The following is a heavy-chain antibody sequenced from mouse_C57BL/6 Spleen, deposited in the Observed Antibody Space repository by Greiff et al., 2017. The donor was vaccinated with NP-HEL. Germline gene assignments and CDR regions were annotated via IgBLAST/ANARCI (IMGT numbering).Heavy chain of an antibody. D-gene: IGHD2-4*01. CDR3: ARGNDYGVGAMDY. CDR1: GYTFTSYW. J-gene: IGHJ4*01. CDR2: IYPGSGST. Sequence: QVQLQQPGAELVKPGASVKMSCKASGYTFTSYWITWVKQRPGQGLEWIGDIYPGSGSTNYNEKFKSKATLTVDTTSSTAYMQLSSLTSEDSAVYYCARGNDYGVGAMDYWGQGTSVTVSS. V-gene: IGHV1-55*01.